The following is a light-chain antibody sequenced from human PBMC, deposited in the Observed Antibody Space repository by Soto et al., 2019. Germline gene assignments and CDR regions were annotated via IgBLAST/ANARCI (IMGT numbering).Light chain of an antibody. J-gene: IGKJ1*01. CDR3: QQYGSSPRT. CDR2: GAS. V-gene: IGKV3-20*01. CDR1: QSVSSSY. Sequence: IVLTQSPGTLSLSPGERATLSCRASQSVSSSYLAWYQQKPGQAPRLLIYGASSGATGIPDRFSGSGSGTDFTLTISRLEPEDFAVYYCQQYGSSPRTFGQGTKVDIK.